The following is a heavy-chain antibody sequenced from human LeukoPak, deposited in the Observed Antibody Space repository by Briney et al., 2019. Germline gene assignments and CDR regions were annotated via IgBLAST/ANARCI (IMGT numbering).Heavy chain of an antibody. CDR1: GYTFSTSW. V-gene: IGHV5-51*01. CDR3: ARRPRGTYYHFDY. D-gene: IGHD1-26*01. CDR2: IYPGDSDT. J-gene: IGHJ4*02. Sequence: GESLKISCEGSGYTFSTSWIGWVRQMPGKGLELMGIIYPGDSDTRYSPSFQGQVTISADKSISTAYLQWSSLKASDTAMYYCARRPRGTYYHFDYWGQGTLVTVSS.